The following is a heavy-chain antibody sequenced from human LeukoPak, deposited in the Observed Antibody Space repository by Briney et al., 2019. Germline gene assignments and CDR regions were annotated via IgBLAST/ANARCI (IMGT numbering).Heavy chain of an antibody. J-gene: IGHJ5*02. CDR2: IYTSGST. Sequence: SETLSLTCTVSGGSITSLLWSWIRQPPGKGLGWIGYIYTSGSTTYNPSLKSRVTMSVDTSKNQFSLKLTSVTPADTAVYYCVRQSNWFDPWGQGTLVTVSS. CDR3: VRQSNWFDP. CDR1: GGSITSLL. V-gene: IGHV4-4*09.